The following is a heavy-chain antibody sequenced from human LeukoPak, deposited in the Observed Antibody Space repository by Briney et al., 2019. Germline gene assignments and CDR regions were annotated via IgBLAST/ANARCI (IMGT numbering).Heavy chain of an antibody. Sequence: HPGGSLRLSCAASGFTFSSYAMHWVRQAPGKGLEWVAVISYDGSNKYYADSVKGRFTISRDNAKNSLYLQMNSLRAEDTAVYYCARANYQRIAAAGTPFDYWGQGTLVTVSS. V-gene: IGHV3-30-3*01. D-gene: IGHD6-13*01. CDR3: ARANYQRIAAAGTPFDY. CDR2: ISYDGSNK. J-gene: IGHJ4*02. CDR1: GFTFSSYA.